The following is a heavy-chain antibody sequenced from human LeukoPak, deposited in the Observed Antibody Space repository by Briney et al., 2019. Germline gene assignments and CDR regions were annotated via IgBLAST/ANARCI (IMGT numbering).Heavy chain of an antibody. V-gene: IGHV4-34*01. CDR3: ARACSGGSCYSDY. CDR1: GGSFSGYY. Sequence: KPSETLSLTCAVYGGSFSGYYWSWIRQPPGKGLEWIGEINHSGSTNYNPSLKSRVTISVDTSKNQFSLKLSSVIAADTAVYYCARACSGGSCYSDYWGQGTLVTVSS. D-gene: IGHD2-15*01. J-gene: IGHJ4*02. CDR2: INHSGST.